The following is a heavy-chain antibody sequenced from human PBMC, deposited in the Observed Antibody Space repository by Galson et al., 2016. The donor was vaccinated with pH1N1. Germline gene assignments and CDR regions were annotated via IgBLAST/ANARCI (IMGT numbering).Heavy chain of an antibody. CDR3: VRYDYESWSGYDAFDI. Sequence: SLRLSCAASTFTFSRHGMNWVRQAPGKGLEWISYISSSSSRIFYADSVKGRFTISRDNAKNSLYLQMNSLRVEDTAVYYCVRYDYESWSGYDAFDIWGQGTMVTVSS. V-gene: IGHV3-48*04. D-gene: IGHD3-3*01. CDR1: TFTFSRHG. J-gene: IGHJ3*02. CDR2: ISSSSSRI.